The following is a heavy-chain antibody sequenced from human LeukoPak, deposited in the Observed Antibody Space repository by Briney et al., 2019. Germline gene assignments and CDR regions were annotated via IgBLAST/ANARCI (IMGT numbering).Heavy chain of an antibody. Sequence: GESLKISCNGSGYSFTSYWIGWVRQMPGTGLEWMGIIYPGDSHTRYRPSFQGHVTISADKSISTAYLQWSSLKASDTAMYYCARQNGVATDPPFIDYWGQRTRVTVSS. J-gene: IGHJ4*02. CDR3: ARQNGVATDPPFIDY. CDR1: GYSFTSYW. V-gene: IGHV5-51*01. CDR2: IYPGDSHT. D-gene: IGHD5-12*01.